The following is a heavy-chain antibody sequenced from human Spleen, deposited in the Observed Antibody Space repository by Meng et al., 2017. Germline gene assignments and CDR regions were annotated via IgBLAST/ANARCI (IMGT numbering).Heavy chain of an antibody. CDR1: GFTFSDYW. V-gene: IGHV3-74*01. D-gene: IGHD3-22*01. Sequence: GGSLRLSCAASGFTFSDYWMGWVRQAPGKGLVWVSRISSDGRITNYADSVKGRFSVSRDDSKKTLYLQMNSLGAEDTAVYYCARSPIDKYDLSALPLDYWGQGTLVTVSS. CDR3: ARSPIDKYDLSALPLDY. J-gene: IGHJ4*02. CDR2: ISSDGRIT.